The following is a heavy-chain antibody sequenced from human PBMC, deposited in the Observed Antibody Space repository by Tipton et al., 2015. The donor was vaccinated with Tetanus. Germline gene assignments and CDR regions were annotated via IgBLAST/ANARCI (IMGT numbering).Heavy chain of an antibody. CDR2: ISFSGST. Sequence: GLVKPSETLSLTCSVSGGSLRSGDHYWSWIRQPPGKGLEWLAYISFSGSTNSNYSLKSRITMSRDTSKNQFSLKLASVTAADTAVYYCARIVRMGDFSFFDSWGLGSLVTVSS. D-gene: IGHD3-16*01. CDR3: ARIVRMGDFSFFDS. CDR1: GGSLRSGDHY. J-gene: IGHJ4*02. V-gene: IGHV4-61*08.